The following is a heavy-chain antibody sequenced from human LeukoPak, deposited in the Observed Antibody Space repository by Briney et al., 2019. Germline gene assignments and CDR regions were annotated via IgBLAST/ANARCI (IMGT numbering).Heavy chain of an antibody. CDR1: GYTFTSYA. V-gene: IGHV1-3*03. Sequence: ASVKVSCKASGYTFTSYAMHWVRQAPGQRFEWMGWINAGNGNTKYSQEFQGRVTITRDTSASTAYMELSSLRSEDMAVYYCARGPRGCSSTSCYGWAFDIWGQGTMVTVSS. D-gene: IGHD2-2*01. J-gene: IGHJ3*02. CDR2: INAGNGNT. CDR3: ARGPRGCSSTSCYGWAFDI.